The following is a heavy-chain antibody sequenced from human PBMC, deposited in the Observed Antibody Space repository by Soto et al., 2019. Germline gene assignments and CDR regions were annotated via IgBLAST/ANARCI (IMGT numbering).Heavy chain of an antibody. D-gene: IGHD3-10*01. CDR1: GYTFTSYG. V-gene: IGHV1-18*01. Sequence: QVQLVQSGAEVKKPGASVKVSCKASGYTFTSYGISWVRQAPGQGLEWMGWISAYNGNTNYAQKLQGRVTMTTDTSTSTAYMELRSLRSDDTAVYYCARDFGGYYISENAGGAEYIQHWGQGTLVTVSS. CDR2: ISAYNGNT. CDR3: ARDFGGYYISENAGGAEYIQH. J-gene: IGHJ1*01.